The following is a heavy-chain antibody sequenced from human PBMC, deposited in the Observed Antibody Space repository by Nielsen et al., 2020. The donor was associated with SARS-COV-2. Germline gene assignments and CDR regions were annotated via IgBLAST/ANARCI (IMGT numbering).Heavy chain of an antibody. CDR1: GFTFSDSS. CDR2: IRSKANIYAT. D-gene: IGHD6-13*01. Sequence: GESLKISCAASGFTFSDSSMNWVRQASGKGLEWLGRIRSKANIYATAYAASVKGRFTISRDESKNTAYLQMNSLKTEDAAVYFCTRVNPITDSWFDALDLWSQGTMVTVSS. CDR3: TRVNPITDSWFDALDL. J-gene: IGHJ3*01. V-gene: IGHV3-73*01.